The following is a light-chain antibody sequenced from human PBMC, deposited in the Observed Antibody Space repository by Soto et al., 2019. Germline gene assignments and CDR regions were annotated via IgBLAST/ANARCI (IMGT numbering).Light chain of an antibody. CDR1: QSVSSSY. CDR2: GAS. J-gene: IGKJ5*01. CDR3: HQSVT. Sequence: IVLTQSPGTLSFSPGERAPLSCRASQSVSSSYLAWYLHKPGQAPRLLIYGASGRAAGIPDRFSGSGSGTDCTLTISSLEPEEYAVYYWHQSVTFGQGTRLEI. V-gene: IGKV3-20*01.